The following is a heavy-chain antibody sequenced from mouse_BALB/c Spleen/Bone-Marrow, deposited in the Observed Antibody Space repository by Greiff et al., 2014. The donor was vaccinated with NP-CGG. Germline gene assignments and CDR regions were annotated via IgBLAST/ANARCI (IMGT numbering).Heavy chain of an antibody. J-gene: IGHJ4*01. D-gene: IGHD3-2*01. CDR2: IDTSDSYT. V-gene: IGHV1-69*01. CDR1: GYTFTGCW. CDR3: ARGRHHYSLDY. Sequence: VQLEQSGTELVMPGASVKMSCKASGYTFTGCWIHWVKQRPGQGLEWIGKIDTSDSYTNYNQKFKGKATLTVDESSSTAYMHLSSLTSEDSAVYYCARGRHHYSLDYWGQRTSVTVSS.